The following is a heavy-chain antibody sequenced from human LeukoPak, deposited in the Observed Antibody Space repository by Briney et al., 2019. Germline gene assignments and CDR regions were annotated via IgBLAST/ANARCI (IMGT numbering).Heavy chain of an antibody. CDR2: IYPGDSDT. D-gene: IGHD1-26*01. CDR1: GYSFTSYW. Sequence: VESLKISCKGSGYSFTSYWIGWVRQMPGKGLEWMGIIYPGDSDTRYSPSFQGQVTISADKSISTAYLQWSSLKASDTAMYYCARYKWELLNYFDYWGQGTLVTVSS. V-gene: IGHV5-51*01. CDR3: ARYKWELLNYFDY. J-gene: IGHJ4*02.